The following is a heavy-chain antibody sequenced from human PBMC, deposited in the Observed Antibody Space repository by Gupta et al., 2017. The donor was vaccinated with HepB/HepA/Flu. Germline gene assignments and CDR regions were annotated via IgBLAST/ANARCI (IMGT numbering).Heavy chain of an antibody. J-gene: IGHJ4*02. CDR1: GFTFSNYF. V-gene: IGHV3-23*01. CDR3: AKDLFSAY. CDR2: MSGSAITS. Sequence: EVQLLESGGGLVQPGGSLSLSCAASGFTFSNYFMSWVRQAPGKGLEWVSAMSGSAITSYYADSVKGRFTISRDNSNDVLYLQMDSLTADDTAIYYCAKDLFSAYWGQGILVTVSS.